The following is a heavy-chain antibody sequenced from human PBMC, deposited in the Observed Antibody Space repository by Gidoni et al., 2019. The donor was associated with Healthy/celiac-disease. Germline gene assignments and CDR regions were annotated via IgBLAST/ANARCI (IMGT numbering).Heavy chain of an antibody. CDR2: ISSSSSYI. CDR3: ATFYDILTGYSLDY. CDR1: GFTFSSYS. V-gene: IGHV3-21*01. Sequence: EVQLVESGGGLVKPGGSLRLSCAASGFTFSSYSMNWVRQAPGKGLEWVSSISSSSSYIYYADSVKGRFTISRDNAKNSLYLQMNSLRAEDTAVYYCATFYDILTGYSLDYWGQGTLVTVSS. J-gene: IGHJ4*02. D-gene: IGHD3-9*01.